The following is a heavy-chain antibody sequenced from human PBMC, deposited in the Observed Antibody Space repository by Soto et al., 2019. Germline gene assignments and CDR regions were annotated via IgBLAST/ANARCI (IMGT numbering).Heavy chain of an antibody. J-gene: IGHJ4*02. CDR1: GDSVSNNRVT. V-gene: IGHV6-1*01. Sequence: PSQTLSLTCGISGDSVSNNRVTWHWIRQSPSRGLEWLGRIYYRSGWYTDYAISVKSRMTISADTSKNQFSLQLNSVTPEDTAVYLCVTDYIVETMDLFDFWGPGTLVTVSS. CDR2: IYYRSGWYT. CDR3: VTDYIVETMDLFDF. D-gene: IGHD5-12*01.